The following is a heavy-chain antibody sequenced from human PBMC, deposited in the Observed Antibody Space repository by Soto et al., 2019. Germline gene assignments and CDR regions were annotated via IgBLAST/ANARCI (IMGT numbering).Heavy chain of an antibody. CDR2: IYYSGST. CDR1: GGSIISYC. V-gene: IGHV4-59*01. D-gene: IGHD6-13*01. CDR3: ASSNIAATGFYYYGMDV. J-gene: IGHJ6*02. Sequence: PSETLSLTCTVSGGSIISYCWSWIRQPPGKELQYIGYIYYSGSTNYNPSLKRRVTISDDTSTNQFSLKLSSVTAADTAVYYCASSNIAATGFYYYGMDVWGRGTTLTVSS.